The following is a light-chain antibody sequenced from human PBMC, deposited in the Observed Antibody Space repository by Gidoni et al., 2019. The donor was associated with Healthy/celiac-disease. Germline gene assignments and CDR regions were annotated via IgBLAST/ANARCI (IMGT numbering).Light chain of an antibody. CDR1: QSVSSN. J-gene: IGKJ4*01. V-gene: IGKV3-15*01. Sequence: EIVMTQSPATLSVSPGERATLSCRASQSVSSNLAIYGASTRATGIPARFSGSGSGTEFTLTISSLQSEDFAVYYCQQYNNWPPALTFGGGTKVEIK. CDR3: QQYNNWPPALT. CDR2: GAS.